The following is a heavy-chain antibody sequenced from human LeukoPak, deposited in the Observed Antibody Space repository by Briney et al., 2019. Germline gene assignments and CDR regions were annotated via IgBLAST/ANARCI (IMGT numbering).Heavy chain of an antibody. J-gene: IGHJ4*02. CDR2: IHHSGNT. V-gene: IGHV4-38-2*02. CDR1: GCSISRGYR. CDR3: ARDTSSRWYLFDY. D-gene: IGHD2-15*01. Sequence: SETLSLTCSVSGCSISRGYRWGWIRQSPGKGLNWIGTIHHSGNTDYNPSLESRVTMSVDTSKNEFSLKLNFVTAADTAVYYCARDTSSRWYLFDYWGQGTLVTVSS.